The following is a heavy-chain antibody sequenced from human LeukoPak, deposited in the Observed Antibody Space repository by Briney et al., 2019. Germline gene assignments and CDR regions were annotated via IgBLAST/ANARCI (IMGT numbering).Heavy chain of an antibody. J-gene: IGHJ5*02. CDR3: ASGQGWLTDH. D-gene: IGHD5-12*01. V-gene: IGHV4-59*11. CDR1: GGSISNHY. Sequence: PSETLSLTCTVSGGSISNHYCNWIRQSPRKELEWIGYVHYSRGTNYNPSLKSRVTISLDTSKNQFFLQLSSVTAADTAVYHCASGQGWLTDHWGRGTLVAVSS. CDR2: VHYSRGT.